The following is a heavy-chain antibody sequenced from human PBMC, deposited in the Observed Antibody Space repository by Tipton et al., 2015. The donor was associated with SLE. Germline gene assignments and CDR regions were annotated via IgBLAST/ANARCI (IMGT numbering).Heavy chain of an antibody. Sequence: GLVKPSHTLSLTCSVSGGSISSSYWTWIRQPPGKGLEWIGYIHNSGTNSYNPSLKSRVTMTIDTSKNQFSLELRSVTAADTAVYYCARHIDCINHGCYSPWFGPWGQGTLVTVSS. CDR3: ARHIDCINHGCYSPWFGP. J-gene: IGHJ5*02. V-gene: IGHV4-59*03. CDR1: GGSISSSY. D-gene: IGHD1-26*01. CDR2: IHNSGTN.